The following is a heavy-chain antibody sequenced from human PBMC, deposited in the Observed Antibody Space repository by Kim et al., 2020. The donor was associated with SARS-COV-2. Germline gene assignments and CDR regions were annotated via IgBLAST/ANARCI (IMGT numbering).Heavy chain of an antibody. Sequence: ASVKVSCKASGYTFTSYYMHWVRQAPGQGLEWMGIINPSGGSTSYAQKFQGRVTMTRDTSTSTVYMELSSLRSEDTAVYYCARDLPIVVVPAVAPLDSSGYLDYWGQGTLVTVSS. V-gene: IGHV1-46*01. CDR1: GYTFTSYY. CDR3: ARDLPIVVVPAVAPLDSSGYLDY. J-gene: IGHJ4*02. CDR2: INPSGGST. D-gene: IGHD2-2*01.